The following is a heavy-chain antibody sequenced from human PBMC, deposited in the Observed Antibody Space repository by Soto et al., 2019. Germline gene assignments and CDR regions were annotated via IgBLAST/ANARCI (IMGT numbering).Heavy chain of an antibody. V-gene: IGHV3-74*01. CDR1: GFSFSSYW. CDR2: INTEGSST. Sequence: EVQLVESGGGLVQPGGSLRLSCAASGFSFSSYWMHWVRQAPGKGLVWVSRINTEGSSTSYADSVKGRFTISRDNAKDTLYLQMNSLRAEDTAVYYFASLPYCGGDCSPYYYYYYGVDVWGQGTTVTVSS. D-gene: IGHD2-21*02. CDR3: ASLPYCGGDCSPYYYYYYGVDV. J-gene: IGHJ6*02.